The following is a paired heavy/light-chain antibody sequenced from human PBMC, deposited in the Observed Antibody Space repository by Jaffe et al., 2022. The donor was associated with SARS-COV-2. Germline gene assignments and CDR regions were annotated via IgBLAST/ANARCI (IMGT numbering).Heavy chain of an antibody. Sequence: EVQLVESGGGLVKPGGSLRLSCAASGFTFNTYIMNWVRQAPGKGLEWVSSITSSGAYIHYADSVKGRFTISRDNAKNSLYLQMNSLRAEDTAVYFCASHFYVSGSYYSYFHYWGQGTLVTVSS. CDR2: ITSSGAYI. CDR3: ASHFYVSGSYYSYFHY. J-gene: IGHJ4*02. CDR1: GFTFNTYI. D-gene: IGHD3-10*01. V-gene: IGHV3-21*01.
Light chain of an antibody. V-gene: IGKV1-12*01. CDR2: ATS. CDR1: QVIGNW. Sequence: DIQMTQSPSSVSASVGDRVTITCRASQVIGNWLAWYQQKAGKAPNLLIYATSNLQSGVPSRFSGSGSETDFTLTISSLQPEDFATYYCQQAYSLPRTFGQGTRVEFK. J-gene: IGKJ1*01. CDR3: QQAYSLPRT.